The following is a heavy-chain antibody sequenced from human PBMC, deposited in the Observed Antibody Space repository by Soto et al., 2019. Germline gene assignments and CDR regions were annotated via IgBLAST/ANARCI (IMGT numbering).Heavy chain of an antibody. V-gene: IGHV1-69*08. D-gene: IGHD2-21*01. CDR3: AKSLSFVGHAYMDG. CDR1: GGSFTSYI. J-gene: IGHJ6*03. CDR2: VIPIQGTA. Sequence: QVQLVQSGAEVKKPGSSVKVSCEASGGSFTSYIFPWVRQAPGQGLGWLGRVIPIQGTANYALQFQDRVTSTPDKSTNTVDMKLRSLRPEATPLYYCAKSLSFVGHAYMDGWGKGTTVSVSS.